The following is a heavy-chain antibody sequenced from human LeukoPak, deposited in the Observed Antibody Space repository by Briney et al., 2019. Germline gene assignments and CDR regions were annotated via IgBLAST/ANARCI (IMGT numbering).Heavy chain of an antibody. CDR3: AREYSSSTGKASDY. J-gene: IGHJ4*02. V-gene: IGHV3-38-3*01. CDR1: GFTVSSNE. Sequence: GGSLRLSCAASGFTVSSNEMSWVRQAPGKGLEWVSSISGGSTYYADSRKGRFTISRDNSKNTLHLQMNSLRAEDTAVYYCAREYSSSTGKASDYWGQGTLVTVSS. CDR2: ISGGST. D-gene: IGHD6-6*01.